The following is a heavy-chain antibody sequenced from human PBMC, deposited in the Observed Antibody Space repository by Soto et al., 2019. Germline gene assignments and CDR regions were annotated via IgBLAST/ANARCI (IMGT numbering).Heavy chain of an antibody. D-gene: IGHD5-18*01. CDR2: ISSGSTVI. V-gene: IGHV3-11*01. CDR3: ARGIPSLAFDI. J-gene: IGHJ3*02. Sequence: GGSLRLSCAASRFPFSDYYMSWIRQAPGKGLEWISYISSGSTVIYYADSVKGRFTVSRDSAEKSLFLQMNSLRVEDTALYYCARGIPSLAFDIWGLGAMVTVSS. CDR1: RFPFSDYY.